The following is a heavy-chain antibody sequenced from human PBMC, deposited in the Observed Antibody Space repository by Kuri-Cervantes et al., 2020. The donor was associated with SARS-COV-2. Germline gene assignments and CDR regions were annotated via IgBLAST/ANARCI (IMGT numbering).Heavy chain of an antibody. CDR1: GGSFSGYY. CDR2: INHSGST. D-gene: IGHD2-15*01. CDR3: ARLGAGYYY. Sequence: SQTLSLTCAVYGGSFSGYYWSWIRQPPGKGLEWIGEINHSGSTNYNPSLKSRVTISVDTSKNQFSLKLSSVTAADTAVYYCARLGAGYYYWGQGTLVTVSS. V-gene: IGHV4-34*01. J-gene: IGHJ4*02.